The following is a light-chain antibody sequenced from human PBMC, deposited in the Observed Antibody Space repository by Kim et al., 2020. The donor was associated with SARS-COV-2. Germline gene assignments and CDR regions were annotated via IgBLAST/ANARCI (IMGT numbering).Light chain of an antibody. CDR3: QLYSSSPAT. CDR1: QSVSSNY. V-gene: IGKV3-20*01. Sequence: EIVLTQSPGTLSLSPGERSTLYCRASQSVSSNYLAWYQQKPGQAPRLLIYGASSRATGIPDRFSGIGSGTDFTLTITRLEPEDFAVYYGQLYSSSPATFGQGTKVDIK. CDR2: GAS. J-gene: IGKJ1*01.